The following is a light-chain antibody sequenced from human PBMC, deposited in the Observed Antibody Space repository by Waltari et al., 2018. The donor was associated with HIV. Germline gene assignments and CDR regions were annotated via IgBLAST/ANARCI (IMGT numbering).Light chain of an antibody. CDR1: NIATRS. J-gene: IGLJ1*01. V-gene: IGLV3-21*02. CDR2: DDS. Sequence: SYILTQPPSVSVAPGQTARITCMGNNIATRSVHWYQRKPGQAPVLVIYDDSDRPSGFAYRFSGSNSGNTATLTITRVEPGDEADYYCQVWDSRSDYVFGVGTKVTVL. CDR3: QVWDSRSDYV.